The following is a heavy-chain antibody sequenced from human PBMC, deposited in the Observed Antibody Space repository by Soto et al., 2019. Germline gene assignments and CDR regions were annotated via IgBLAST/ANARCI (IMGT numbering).Heavy chain of an antibody. Sequence: QVQLVQSGAEVKKPGSSVKVSCKASGGTFSSYAISWVRQAPGQGLEWMGGIIPIFGTANYAKKFKGRVTITEEESTSTAYMELSSLRSEDTAVYYCAREAVAPNWFDPWGQGPLVTVSS. V-gene: IGHV1-69*01. CDR1: GGTFSSYA. CDR2: IIPIFGTA. CDR3: AREAVAPNWFDP. J-gene: IGHJ5*02. D-gene: IGHD6-19*01.